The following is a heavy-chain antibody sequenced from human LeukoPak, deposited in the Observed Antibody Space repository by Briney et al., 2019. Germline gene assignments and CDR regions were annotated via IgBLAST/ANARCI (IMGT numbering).Heavy chain of an antibody. Sequence: ASVKVSCKTSGYTFTSYTVNWIRQAPGLGLEWRGWIRGDNGNTNYAKNFQDRVTMTTDTSTNTVYMELRSLRADDTAVYYCARSVNFYGSGSYDFWGQGTQVIVSS. CDR3: ARSVNFYGSGSYDF. D-gene: IGHD3-10*01. J-gene: IGHJ4*02. CDR2: IRGDNGNT. V-gene: IGHV1-18*01. CDR1: GYTFTSYT.